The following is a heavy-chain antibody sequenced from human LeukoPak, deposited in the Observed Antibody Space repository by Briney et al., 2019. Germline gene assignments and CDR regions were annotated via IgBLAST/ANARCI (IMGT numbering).Heavy chain of an antibody. J-gene: IGHJ6*03. CDR1: GFTFSSYS. Sequence: GGSLRLSCAASGFTFSSYSMNWVRQAPGKGLEWVSSISSSSSYIYYADSVKGRFTISRDNAKNSLYLQMNSLRAEDTDVYYCARDGVVVPAAIGYYYYCMDVWGKGTTVTVSS. CDR2: ISSSSSYI. D-gene: IGHD2-2*01. V-gene: IGHV3-21*01. CDR3: ARDGVVVPAAIGYYYYCMDV.